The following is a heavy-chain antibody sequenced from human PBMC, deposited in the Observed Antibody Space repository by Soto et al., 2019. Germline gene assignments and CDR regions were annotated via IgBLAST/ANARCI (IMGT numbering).Heavy chain of an antibody. D-gene: IGHD3-9*01. V-gene: IGHV3-30-3*01. J-gene: IGHJ4*02. Sequence: QVQLVESGGGVVQPGRSLRLSCAASGFTFSSYAMHWVPRAHGKGLKGVAVISYDGSKKYYADSVKGRFTISRDNSKNTLYLQMNSLRAEDTAVYYCARDLADYDSLTGPPEVDYWGQGTLVTVSS. CDR3: ARDLADYDSLTGPPEVDY. CDR1: GFTFSSYA. CDR2: ISYDGSKK.